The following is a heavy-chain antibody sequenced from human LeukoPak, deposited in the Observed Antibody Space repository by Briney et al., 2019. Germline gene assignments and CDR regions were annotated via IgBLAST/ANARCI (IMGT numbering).Heavy chain of an antibody. V-gene: IGHV3-15*01. D-gene: IGHD3-10*01. CDR1: GFTFNKAW. CDR3: TTSGTPFEY. J-gene: IGHJ4*02. Sequence: GGSLRLSCAASGFTFNKAWMSWVRRAPGKGLEWVGRIKNKGDGGTTDYAAPVKGRFTVSRDDSKSTLYLQMNSLKTEDTAVYYCTTSGTPFEYWGQGTLVNVSS. CDR2: IKNKGDGGTT.